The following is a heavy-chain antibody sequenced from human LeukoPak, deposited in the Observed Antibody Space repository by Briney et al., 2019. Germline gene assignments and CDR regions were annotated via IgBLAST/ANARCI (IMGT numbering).Heavy chain of an antibody. V-gene: IGHV3-30-3*01. Sequence: GGSLRLSCAASGFTFSSYAMHWVRQAPGKGLEWVAVISYDGSNKYYAGSVKGRFTISRDNTKNTLYLQMNSLRAEDTAVYYCARERCSSTSCQNYYYYGMDVWGQGTTVTVSS. CDR3: ARERCSSTSCQNYYYYGMDV. D-gene: IGHD2-2*01. CDR1: GFTFSSYA. J-gene: IGHJ6*02. CDR2: ISYDGSNK.